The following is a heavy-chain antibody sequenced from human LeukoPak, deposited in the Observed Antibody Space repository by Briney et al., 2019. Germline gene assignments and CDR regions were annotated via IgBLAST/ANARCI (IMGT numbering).Heavy chain of an antibody. V-gene: IGHV2-5*01. CDR2: ICENDEK. CDR3: AHRHRGVASDI. D-gene: IGHD2-15*01. Sequence: SGPTLVNPTQTLTLTCTFSGFSFSSGGVGVGWIRQPPGGALEWLGAICENDEKLYSSSLQNRLSITKDTSRNRVVLTMANMDPVDTATYYCAHRHRGVASDIWGQGTMVTVSS. CDR1: GFSFSSGGVG. J-gene: IGHJ3*02.